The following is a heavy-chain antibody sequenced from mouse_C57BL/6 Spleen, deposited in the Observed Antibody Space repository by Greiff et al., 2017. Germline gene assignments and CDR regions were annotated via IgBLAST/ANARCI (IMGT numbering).Heavy chain of an antibody. CDR1: GFTFSSYG. Sequence: EVHLVESGGDLVKPGGSLKLSCAASGFTFSSYGMSWVRQTPDKRLEWVATISSGGSYTYYPDSVKGRFTISRDNAKNTLNLQMSSLKSEDTAMYCCARHGGTVVPHFDYWGQGTTLTVSS. J-gene: IGHJ2*01. CDR3: ARHGGTVVPHFDY. V-gene: IGHV5-6*01. CDR2: ISSGGSYT. D-gene: IGHD1-1*01.